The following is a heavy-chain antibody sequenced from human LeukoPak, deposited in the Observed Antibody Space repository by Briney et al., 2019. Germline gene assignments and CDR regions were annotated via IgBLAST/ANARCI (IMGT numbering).Heavy chain of an antibody. D-gene: IGHD3-10*01. CDR3: ARDITLVRGLGDAFDI. CDR2: IYHSGST. CDR1: GGSISSSNW. Sequence: SETLSLTCAVSGGSISSSNWWSWVRQPPGKGLEWIGEIYHSGSTNYNPSLKSRVTISVDKSKNQFSLKLSSVTAADTAVYYCARDITLVRGLGDAFDIWGQGTMVTVSS. J-gene: IGHJ3*02. V-gene: IGHV4-4*02.